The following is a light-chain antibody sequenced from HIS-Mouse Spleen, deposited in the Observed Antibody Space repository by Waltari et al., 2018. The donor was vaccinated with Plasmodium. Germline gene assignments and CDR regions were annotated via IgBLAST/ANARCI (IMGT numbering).Light chain of an antibody. CDR1: SSDVGGYNY. CDR3: SSYTSSSTLV. Sequence: GQSITISCTGTSSDVGGYNYVSWYQQHPGKAPKLMIYDVSNRPSGVSNRFSGSKYGNTASLTISGLQAEDEADYCCSSYTSSSTLVFGGGTKLTVL. CDR2: DVS. V-gene: IGLV2-14*03. J-gene: IGLJ2*01.